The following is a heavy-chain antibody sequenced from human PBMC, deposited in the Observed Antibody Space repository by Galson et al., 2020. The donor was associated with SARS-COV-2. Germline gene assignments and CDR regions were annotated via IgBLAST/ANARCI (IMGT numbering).Heavy chain of an antibody. CDR3: AAVARSYYDSSGDYIDY. D-gene: IGHD3-22*01. V-gene: IGHV1-58*02. CDR2: IVVASGNT. Sequence: SVKVSCKASGFTFTRSAMQWVRQARGQRLEWTGWIVVASGNTDYAQKFQERVTITRDLSTSTAYMELSSLRSEDTAVYYCAAVARSYYDSSGDYIDYWGQGTLVTVSS. CDR1: GFTFTRSA. J-gene: IGHJ4*02.